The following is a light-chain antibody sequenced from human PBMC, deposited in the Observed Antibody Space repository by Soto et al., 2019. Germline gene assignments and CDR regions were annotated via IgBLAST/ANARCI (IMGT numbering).Light chain of an antibody. J-gene: IGKJ1*01. CDR2: GAS. CDR1: QSVSSSY. CDR3: QQYDRAPRT. V-gene: IGKV3-20*01. Sequence: EIVLTQSPGTLSLSPGEGATLSCRASQSVSSSYLAWYQQKPGQAPRLLIYGASSRATGIPDRFSGSGSGTDFTLTISRLEPEDFAVYYCQQYDRAPRTFGQGTKVDNK.